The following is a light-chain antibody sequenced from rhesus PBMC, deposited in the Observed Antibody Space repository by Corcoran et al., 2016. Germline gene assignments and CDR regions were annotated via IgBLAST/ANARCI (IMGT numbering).Light chain of an antibody. CDR2: GAT. J-gene: IGKJ1*01. CDR3: QQSSNLWT. CDR1: QIVGSY. V-gene: IGKV3-24*04. Sequence: ETVVTQSPATLSLSPGERATLSCRASQIVGSYLAWYQQKPGQAPSLLIDGATSRATGIPDRVSGSGSGKDFTLTISSLEPEDVGGYYCQQSSNLWTFGQGTKVEIK.